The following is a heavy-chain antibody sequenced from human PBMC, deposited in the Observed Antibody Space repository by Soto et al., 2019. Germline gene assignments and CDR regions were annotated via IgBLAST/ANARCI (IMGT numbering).Heavy chain of an antibody. CDR2: IYYSGNT. Sequence: PSGTLSLTCTVSGGSISSSIYYWGWIRQPPGKGLEWIGNIYYSGNTYYTPSPKSRVTISVDTSKNQFSLKLSSVTAADTAVYYCARHDGYNLGFDYWGQGTLGTVSS. V-gene: IGHV4-39*01. CDR3: ARHDGYNLGFDY. J-gene: IGHJ4*02. D-gene: IGHD5-12*01. CDR1: GGSISSSIYY.